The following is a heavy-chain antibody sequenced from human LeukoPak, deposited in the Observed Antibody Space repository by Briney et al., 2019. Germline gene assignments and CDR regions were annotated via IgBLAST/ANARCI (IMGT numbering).Heavy chain of an antibody. CDR2: IYYSGST. CDR3: ARDLRLLWFGELSYAFDI. Sequence: SETLSLTCTVSGGSISSYYWSWTRQPPGKGLEWIGYIYYSGSTNYNPSLKSRVTISVDTSKNQFSLKLSSVTAADTAVYYCARDLRLLWFGELSYAFDIWGQGTMVTVSS. CDR1: GGSISSYY. J-gene: IGHJ3*02. V-gene: IGHV4-59*12. D-gene: IGHD3-10*01.